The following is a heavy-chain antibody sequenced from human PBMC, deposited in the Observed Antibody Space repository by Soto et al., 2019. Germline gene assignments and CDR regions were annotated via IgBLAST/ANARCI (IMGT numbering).Heavy chain of an antibody. Sequence: GSLRLSCVASGFTFTSYAMSWVRQAPGKGLEWVSVVTSSGAGTYYADYVKGRFTISRDNSKNTLYLQMNSLRADDTAVYYCARDPSSSTKPIDYWGQGTVVTVSS. V-gene: IGHV3-23*01. D-gene: IGHD6-6*01. J-gene: IGHJ4*02. CDR1: GFTFTSYA. CDR3: ARDPSSSTKPIDY. CDR2: VTSSGAGT.